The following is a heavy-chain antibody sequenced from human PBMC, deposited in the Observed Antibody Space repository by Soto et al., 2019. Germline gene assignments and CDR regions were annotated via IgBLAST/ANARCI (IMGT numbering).Heavy chain of an antibody. CDR3: ARGRITMVRGVIIRHVDY. J-gene: IGHJ4*02. CDR2: MNATSGNT. Sequence: QVQLVQSGAEVKKPGASVKVSCKASGYTFTSYDINWVRQATGQGLQWMGWMNATSGNTGYAQKFQGRVTMTRNTSISTAYMELSSLRSEDTAVYYCARGRITMVRGVIIRHVDYWGQGTLVTVSS. D-gene: IGHD3-10*01. CDR1: GYTFTSYD. V-gene: IGHV1-8*01.